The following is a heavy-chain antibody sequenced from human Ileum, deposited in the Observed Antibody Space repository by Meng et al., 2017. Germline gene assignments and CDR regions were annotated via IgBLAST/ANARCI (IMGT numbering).Heavy chain of an antibody. CDR3: VREFRGGYFDY. CDR1: EYSFSNYY. Sequence: QVLLVQTGAEVKKPWASVKVSCKSSEYSFSNYYLHWMRQDPGQGLEWLGVSNPGGGSTNYAQKVQGRVTMTRDTSAHTVYMELDSLKSEDTAVYYCVREFRGGYFDYWGQGTLVTVSS. J-gene: IGHJ4*02. V-gene: IGHV1-46*01. D-gene: IGHD3-16*01. CDR2: SNPGGGST.